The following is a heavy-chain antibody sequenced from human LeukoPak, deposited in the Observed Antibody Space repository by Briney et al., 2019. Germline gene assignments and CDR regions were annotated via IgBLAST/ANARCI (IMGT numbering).Heavy chain of an antibody. V-gene: IGHV1-69*13. CDR2: IIPIFGTA. CDR3: ARESYCSGGSCRRGRFDP. CDR1: GGTCSSYA. Sequence: SVKVSCKASGGTCSSYAISWVRQAPGQGLEWMGGIIPIFGTANYAQKFQGRVTITADESTSTAYMELSSLRSEDTAVYYCARESYCSGGSCRRGRFDPWGQGTLVTVSS. J-gene: IGHJ5*02. D-gene: IGHD2-15*01.